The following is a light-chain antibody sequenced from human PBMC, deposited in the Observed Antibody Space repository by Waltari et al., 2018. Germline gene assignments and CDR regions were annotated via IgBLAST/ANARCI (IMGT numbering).Light chain of an antibody. CDR2: KAS. CDR1: QSIFVW. Sequence: IQMTQSPSTLSASVGDRVTITCRASQSIFVWLAWYQQKPGKAPKLLIYKASTLQSGIPSRFSGSGSGTEFTLTITSLQDDDFATYYCKQYLTVWSFGQGTKVEIK. J-gene: IGKJ1*01. CDR3: KQYLTVWS. V-gene: IGKV1-5*03.